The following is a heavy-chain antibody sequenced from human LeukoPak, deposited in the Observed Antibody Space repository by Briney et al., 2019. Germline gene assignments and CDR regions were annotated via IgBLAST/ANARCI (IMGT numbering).Heavy chain of an antibody. CDR1: GGTFSSYA. CDR2: IIPIFGTA. CDR3: AKIIVGATDCYYYMDV. V-gene: IGHV1-69*06. D-gene: IGHD1-26*01. Sequence: SVKVSCKASGGTFSSYAISWVRQAPGQGLEWMGRIIPIFGTANYAQKFQGRVTITADKSTSTAYMELSSLRSDDTAVYYCAKIIVGATDCYYYMDVWGKGTTVTVSS. J-gene: IGHJ6*03.